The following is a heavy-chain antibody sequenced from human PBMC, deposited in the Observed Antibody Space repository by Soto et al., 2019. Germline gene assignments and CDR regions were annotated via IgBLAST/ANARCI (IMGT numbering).Heavy chain of an antibody. CDR2: ISGSGST. Sequence: EVQLLESGGGLVQPGGSLRLSCAASGFTFSSYAMSWVRQAPGKGLEWVSAISGSGSTYYADSVKGRFTLSRDNSKNTLYLQMNSLKAEDTAVYYCAKTPPIYSSSWYVDYWGQGTLVTVSS. D-gene: IGHD6-13*01. CDR1: GFTFSSYA. J-gene: IGHJ4*02. V-gene: IGHV3-23*01. CDR3: AKTPPIYSSSWYVDY.